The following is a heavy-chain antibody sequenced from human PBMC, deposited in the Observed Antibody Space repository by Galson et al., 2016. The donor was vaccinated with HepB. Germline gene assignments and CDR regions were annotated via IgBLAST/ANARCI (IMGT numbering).Heavy chain of an antibody. CDR3: ARRTGAHLDR. CDR1: GDSISSGDYY. Sequence: TCTVSGDSISSGDYYWSWIRQSPGKGLEWIGYVYHSGSTSYNPSLRRRLIISVDTSKNQFSLSLNSVTVADTAIYFCARRTGAHLDRWGQGTLVTVSS. D-gene: IGHD1-26*01. J-gene: IGHJ5*02. V-gene: IGHV4-30-4*01. CDR2: VYHSGST.